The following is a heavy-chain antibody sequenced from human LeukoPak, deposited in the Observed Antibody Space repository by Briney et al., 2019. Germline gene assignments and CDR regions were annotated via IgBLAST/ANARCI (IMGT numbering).Heavy chain of an antibody. CDR1: GFTFSSYW. CDR2: IKHDGSET. V-gene: IGHV3-7*01. CDR3: ARDRSDTPFDY. Sequence: PGGPLRLSCAASGFTFSSYWMSWVRQAPGKGLEWVVNIKHDGSETHYVDSVKGRFTISRDNAKNSLYLQMNSLRAEDTALYYCARDRSDTPFDYWGQGTLVTVSS. J-gene: IGHJ4*02.